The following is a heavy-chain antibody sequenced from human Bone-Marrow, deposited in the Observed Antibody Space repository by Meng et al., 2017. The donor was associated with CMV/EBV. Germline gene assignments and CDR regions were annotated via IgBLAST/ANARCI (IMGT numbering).Heavy chain of an antibody. J-gene: IGHJ6*02. Sequence: GESLKISCAASGFTFSSYAMHWVRQAPGKGLEYVSAISSNGGSTYYADSVKGRFTISGDNSKNTLYLQMGSLRAEDMAVYYCARGYYDILTGYFSSLLYGMDVWGQGTTVTVSS. D-gene: IGHD3-9*01. CDR3: ARGYYDILTGYFSSLLYGMDV. CDR1: GFTFSSYA. CDR2: ISSNGGST. V-gene: IGHV3-64*02.